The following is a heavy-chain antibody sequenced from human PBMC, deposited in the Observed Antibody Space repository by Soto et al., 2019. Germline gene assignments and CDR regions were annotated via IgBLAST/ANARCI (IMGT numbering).Heavy chain of an antibody. Sequence: GASVKVSCKASGYTFTSYGISWVRQAPGQGLEWMGWISAYNGNTNYAQKLQGRVTMTTDTSTSTAYMELRSLRSDDTAVYYCARLSSYYYDSSGYYSTFDYWGQGTLVTVSS. CDR3: ARLSSYYYDSSGYYSTFDY. CDR2: ISAYNGNT. V-gene: IGHV1-18*01. D-gene: IGHD3-22*01. CDR1: GYTFTSYG. J-gene: IGHJ4*02.